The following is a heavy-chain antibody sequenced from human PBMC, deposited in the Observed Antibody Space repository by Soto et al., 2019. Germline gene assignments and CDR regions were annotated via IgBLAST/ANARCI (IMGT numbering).Heavy chain of an antibody. V-gene: IGHV3-33*01. CDR2: IWYDGSNK. D-gene: IGHD3-3*01. CDR1: GFTFSSYG. Sequence: QVQLVESGGGVVQPGRSLRLSCAASGFTFSSYGMHWVRQAPGKGLEWVAVIWYDGSNKYYADSVKGRFTISRDNSKNTLYLQMNSLRAEDTAVYYCASGLYYDFWSGDYPEDYYYYMDVWGKGTTVTVSS. CDR3: ASGLYYDFWSGDYPEDYYYYMDV. J-gene: IGHJ6*03.